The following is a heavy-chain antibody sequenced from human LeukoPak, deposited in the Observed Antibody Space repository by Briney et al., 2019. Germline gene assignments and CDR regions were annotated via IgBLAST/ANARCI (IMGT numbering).Heavy chain of an antibody. Sequence: GGPLRLSCAASGLTFSSYAMHWVRQAPGKGLEWVAVISYDGSNDYYADSVKGRFTISRDHSRNTLYLQMNSLRAADTAVYYCARAGWMATISHPLDYWGQGTLVTVSS. J-gene: IGHJ4*02. V-gene: IGHV3-30-3*01. D-gene: IGHD5-24*01. CDR1: GLTFSSYA. CDR3: ARAGWMATISHPLDY. CDR2: ISYDGSND.